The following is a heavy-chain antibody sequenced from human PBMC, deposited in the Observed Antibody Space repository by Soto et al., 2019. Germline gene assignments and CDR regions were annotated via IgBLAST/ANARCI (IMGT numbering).Heavy chain of an antibody. CDR1: GFTFSSCG. D-gene: IGHD5-18*01. CDR3: AKAKFQLWLVGGDY. Sequence: QVQLVESGGGVVQPGRSLRLSCVASGFTFSSCGMHWVRQAPGKGLEWVAIISSDGSDKHYADSVKGRFTISRDNSKNTLYLQMNSLRAEDTAVYYCAKAKFQLWLVGGDYWGQGTLVTVSS. J-gene: IGHJ4*02. CDR2: ISSDGSDK. V-gene: IGHV3-30*18.